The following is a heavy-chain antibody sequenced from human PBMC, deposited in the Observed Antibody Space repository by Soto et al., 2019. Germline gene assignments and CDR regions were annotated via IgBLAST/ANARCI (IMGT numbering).Heavy chain of an antibody. Sequence: EVQLVESGGGLVQPGGSLRLSCAASGFIVSDNFMTWVRQAPGKGLDWVSVIQSGGSTYYTDSVKGRFTISRDNSKNTLYLQMNSVRPEDTAVYYCARVNPPYPWGQGALVSVSS. CDR3: ARVNPPYP. J-gene: IGHJ5*02. CDR2: IQSGGST. CDR1: GFIVSDNF. V-gene: IGHV3-53*03.